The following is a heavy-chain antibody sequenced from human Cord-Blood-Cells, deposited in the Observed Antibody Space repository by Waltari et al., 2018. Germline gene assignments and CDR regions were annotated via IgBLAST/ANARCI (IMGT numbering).Heavy chain of an antibody. CDR3: ASGVVVVPAATSRSWYFDL. CDR1: GGSFSGYY. Sequence: QVQLQQWGAGLLKPSETLSLTCAVYGGSFSGYYWSWIRQPPGKGLEWIGEINHRGSTNSNPSLRSRVTISVDTSKNQFSLKLSSVTAADTAVYYCASGVVVVPAATSRSWYFDLWGRGTLVTVSS. J-gene: IGHJ2*01. D-gene: IGHD2-2*01. CDR2: INHRGST. V-gene: IGHV4-34*01.